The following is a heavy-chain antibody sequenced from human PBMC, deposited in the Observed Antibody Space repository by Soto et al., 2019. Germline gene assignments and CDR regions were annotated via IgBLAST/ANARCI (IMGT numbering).Heavy chain of an antibody. D-gene: IGHD5-18*01. CDR1: GGSISSGDYY. Sequence: SETLSLTCTVSGGSISSGDYYWSWIRQPPGKGLEWIGYVYYSGTTYYNPSLKSRVTISVDTSKNQFSLKVNSVTAADTAVYYCARALIQLWPHYYYGMDVWGQGTTVTVSS. CDR3: ARALIQLWPHYYYGMDV. V-gene: IGHV4-30-4*01. CDR2: VYYSGTT. J-gene: IGHJ6*02.